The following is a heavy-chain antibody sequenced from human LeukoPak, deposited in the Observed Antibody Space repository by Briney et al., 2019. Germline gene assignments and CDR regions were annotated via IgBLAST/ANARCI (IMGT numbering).Heavy chain of an antibody. V-gene: IGHV3-48*04. Sequence: GSLRLSCAASGFTFSSYSMNWVRQAPGKGLEWVSYISSSSSTIYYADSVKGRFTISRDNAKNSLYLQMNSLRAEDTAVYYCAPYSSGSYGMDVWGQGTTVTVSS. CDR3: APYSSGSYGMDV. D-gene: IGHD6-19*01. CDR1: GFTFSSYS. J-gene: IGHJ6*02. CDR2: ISSSSSTI.